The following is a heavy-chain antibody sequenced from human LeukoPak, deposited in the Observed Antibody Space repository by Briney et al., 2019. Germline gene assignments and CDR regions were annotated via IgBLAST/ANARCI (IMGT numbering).Heavy chain of an antibody. J-gene: IGHJ5*02. Sequence: SETLSLTCAVYGGSFSGYYWSWIRQPPGKGLEWIGEINHSGSTNYNPSLKSRVTMPVDTSKNQFSLKLSSVTAADTAVYYCARSRGGRFDPWGQGTLVTVSS. CDR2: INHSGST. D-gene: IGHD3-10*01. CDR3: ARSRGGRFDP. CDR1: GGSFSGYY. V-gene: IGHV4-34*01.